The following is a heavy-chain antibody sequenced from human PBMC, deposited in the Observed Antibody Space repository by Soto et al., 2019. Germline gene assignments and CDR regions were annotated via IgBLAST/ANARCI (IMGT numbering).Heavy chain of an antibody. CDR1: GYTFTDYY. J-gene: IGHJ4*02. V-gene: IGHV1-2*02. CDR3: ARHYCTPTSSICAFDH. Sequence: QVQLVQSGAEVKRPGASVKVSCKASGYTFTDYYMHWVRQAPGQGLEWMGWINPANGGTYYEQKFQGRVTMTRDTSINTVYMELSRLRSDDTAVYYCARHYCTPTSSICAFDHWGQGTLVNVSS. CDR2: INPANGGT. D-gene: IGHD3-3*02.